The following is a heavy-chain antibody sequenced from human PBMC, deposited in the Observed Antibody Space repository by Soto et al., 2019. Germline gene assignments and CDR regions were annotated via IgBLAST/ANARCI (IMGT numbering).Heavy chain of an antibody. D-gene: IGHD3-22*01. J-gene: IGHJ4*02. V-gene: IGHV3-15*01. CDR1: GFNFRKAW. CDR2: TKSKTDGGTT. CDR3: TTDEAYYYDSSGYPDY. Sequence: GSLRLLCAAPGFNFRKAWDNRVRQAPGKGPEWVGRTKSKTDGGTTDYAAPVKGRFTISRDDSKNTLYLQMNSLKTEDTAVYYCTTDEAYYYDSSGYPDYWGQGTLVTVSS.